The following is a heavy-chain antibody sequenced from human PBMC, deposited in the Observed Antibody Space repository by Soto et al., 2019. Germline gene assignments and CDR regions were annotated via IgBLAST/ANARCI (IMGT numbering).Heavy chain of an antibody. CDR1: GFSLSTSGVG. CDR3: AHSLSVPVYGSGSYYFDY. J-gene: IGHJ4*02. D-gene: IGHD3-10*01. Sequence: QITLKESGPTLVKPTQTLTLTCTFSGFSLSTSGVGVGWIRQPPGKALEWLALIYWNDDKRYSPSLKSRLTITEDTSKNQVVLTMTNMDPVDTATYYCAHSLSVPVYGSGSYYFDYWGQGTLVTVSS. V-gene: IGHV2-5*01. CDR2: IYWNDDK.